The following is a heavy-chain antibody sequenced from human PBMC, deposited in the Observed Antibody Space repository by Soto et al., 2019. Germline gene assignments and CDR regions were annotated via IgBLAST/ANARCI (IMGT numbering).Heavy chain of an antibody. Sequence: PGGSLRLSCAASGFTFSIYSMNGVRQDPGKGLEWVSDIIASGSSTYYADSVKGRFTISRDNSKSTLYLQMNSLRAEDTALYYCAKGRSYYYYYGVDVWGQGTTVTVSS. CDR3: AKGRSYYYYYGVDV. V-gene: IGHV3-23*01. CDR1: GFTFSIYS. CDR2: IIASGSST. J-gene: IGHJ6*02.